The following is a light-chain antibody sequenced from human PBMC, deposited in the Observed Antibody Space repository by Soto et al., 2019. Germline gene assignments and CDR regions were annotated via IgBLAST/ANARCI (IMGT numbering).Light chain of an antibody. CDR2: DAS. CDR1: QSVSSN. Sequence: EIVLIQSPATLSLSPGERATLSCRASQSVSSNLAWYQQNPGQAPRLLIFDASNRATGIPARFSGSGSGTDFTLTISSLEPEDFAVYYCQQRSNWLTFGGGTKVEIK. CDR3: QQRSNWLT. J-gene: IGKJ4*01. V-gene: IGKV3-11*01.